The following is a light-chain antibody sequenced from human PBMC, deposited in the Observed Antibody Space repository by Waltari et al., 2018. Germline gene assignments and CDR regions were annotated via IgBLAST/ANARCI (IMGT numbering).Light chain of an antibody. CDR1: SSALGGYNY. J-gene: IGLJ3*02. CDR2: DAS. Sequence: QSALPQPASVSGSPGQSITIPCLGSSSALGGYNYVPWFQQHPGKAPKLIIYDASTRPSGTSDRFSGSKSGNTASLTISGLQAEDEADYYCSSYTTSRTWVFGGGTKLTVL. CDR3: SSYTTSRTWV. V-gene: IGLV2-14*03.